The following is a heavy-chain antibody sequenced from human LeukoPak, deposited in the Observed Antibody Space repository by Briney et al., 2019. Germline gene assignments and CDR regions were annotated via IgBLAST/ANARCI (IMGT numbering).Heavy chain of an antibody. D-gene: IGHD1-26*01. CDR2: IFYSGSI. CDR1: GGSISTYNW. V-gene: IGHV4-4*02. CDR3: ARDPSGSFFNWFDP. Sequence: SETLSLTCAVSGGSISTYNWWSWVRQPPGKGLEWIGEIFYSGSINYNPSLKSRVTLSLDKSKNQFSLKLRSVTAADTAVYYCARDPSGSFFNWFDPWGQGTLVTVSS. J-gene: IGHJ5*02.